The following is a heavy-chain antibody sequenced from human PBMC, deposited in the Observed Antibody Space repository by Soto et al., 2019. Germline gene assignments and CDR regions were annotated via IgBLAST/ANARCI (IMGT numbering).Heavy chain of an antibody. J-gene: IGHJ5*02. D-gene: IGHD4-17*01. CDR1: GYTFTSYY. CDR2: INPSGGST. Sequence: QVQLVQSGAEVKKPGASVKVSCKASGYTFTSYYMHWVRQAPGQGLEWMGIINPSGGSTSYAQKFQGRVTMTRDTSTSTVYMELSSLRSEDTAVYYCARGATVVTFPVWFDPWGQGTLVTVSS. V-gene: IGHV1-46*03. CDR3: ARGATVVTFPVWFDP.